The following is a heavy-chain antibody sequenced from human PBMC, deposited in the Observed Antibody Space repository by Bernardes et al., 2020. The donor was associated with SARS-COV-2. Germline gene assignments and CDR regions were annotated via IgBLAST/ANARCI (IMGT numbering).Heavy chain of an antibody. J-gene: IGHJ5*01. CDR2: VDPNSDSYA. CDR3: AQHLGRSITSCPFT. D-gene: IGHD1-20*01. CDR1: GDSFRNYW. V-gene: IGHV5-10-1*01. Sequence: GESLKISCQGSGDSFRNYWISWVRQMPGKGLEWMGTVDPNSDSYAKYSPSFQGHVTISVVQSISTVYLQWSSLRTSDTAMYYCAQHLGRSITSCPFTWGQGTLVIVSS.